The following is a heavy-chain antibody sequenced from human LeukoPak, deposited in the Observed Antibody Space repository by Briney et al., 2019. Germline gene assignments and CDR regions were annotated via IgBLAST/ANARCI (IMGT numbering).Heavy chain of an antibody. Sequence: GGTLRLSCAASGFTFSSYGMSWVRQAPGKGLEWVSAISGSGGSTYYADSVKGRFTISRDNSKNTLYLQMNSLRAEDTAVYYCAKDRVVRGVTWFAPWGQGTLVTVSS. CDR3: AKDRVVRGVTWFAP. D-gene: IGHD3-10*01. V-gene: IGHV3-23*01. CDR2: ISGSGGST. J-gene: IGHJ5*02. CDR1: GFTFSSYG.